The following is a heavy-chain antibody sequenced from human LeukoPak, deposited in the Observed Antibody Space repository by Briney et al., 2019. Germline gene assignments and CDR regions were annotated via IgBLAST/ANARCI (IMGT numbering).Heavy chain of an antibody. Sequence: SQTLSLTCEVSSFSITSGTFYWSWIRQSAGKGLEWIGRLSSSGGTTDNPSLQNRVTISRDTSQNQFFLTLTSVTAADTALYYCTRGTSWFFTNWGQGILVTVSS. CDR2: LSSSGGT. V-gene: IGHV4-61*02. J-gene: IGHJ1*01. CDR3: TRGTSWFFTN. CDR1: SFSITSGTFY. D-gene: IGHD6-13*01.